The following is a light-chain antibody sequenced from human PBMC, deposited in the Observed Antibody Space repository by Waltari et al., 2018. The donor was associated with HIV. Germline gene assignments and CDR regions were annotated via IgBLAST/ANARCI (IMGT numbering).Light chain of an antibody. V-gene: IGLV3-19*01. Sequence: SSELTQDPAVSVALGQTVRITCQGDRLRNYFASWYQQKPGQAPVLVIYGKNNRPSGIPDRFSGSSSGNTATLTITGSQAGDEADYYCNSRDSSGNHWVFGGGTKLTVL. CDR2: GKN. CDR1: RLRNYF. J-gene: IGLJ3*02. CDR3: NSRDSSGNHWV.